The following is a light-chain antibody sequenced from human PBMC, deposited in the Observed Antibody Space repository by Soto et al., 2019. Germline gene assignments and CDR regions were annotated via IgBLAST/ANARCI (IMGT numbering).Light chain of an antibody. CDR2: GAS. V-gene: IGKV3-20*01. CDR1: RSVSKY. CDR3: QQYGGSPQT. J-gene: IGKJ1*01. Sequence: EIVFTQSPGILALSPGEGATLSCRASRSVSKYLAWYQQKPGQAPRLLIYGASSRATGIPDSFSGSGSGTDFTLTISRLEPEDFAVYYCQQYGGSPQTFGQGTKVDIK.